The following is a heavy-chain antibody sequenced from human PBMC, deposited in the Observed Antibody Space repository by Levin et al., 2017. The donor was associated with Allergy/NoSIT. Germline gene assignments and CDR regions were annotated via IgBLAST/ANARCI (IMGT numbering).Heavy chain of an antibody. V-gene: IGHV3-23*01. Sequence: GESLKISCEASGFIFSVYAMNWVRQAPGKGLEWVSAIGGSGGSTYYADSVKGRFTISRDNSKNTLDLQMNSLRAEDTAVYYCAKERYGGGGLYYYGLDVWGQGTTVTVSS. D-gene: IGHD3-10*01. J-gene: IGHJ6*02. CDR3: AKERYGGGGLYYYGLDV. CDR1: GFIFSVYA. CDR2: IGGSGGST.